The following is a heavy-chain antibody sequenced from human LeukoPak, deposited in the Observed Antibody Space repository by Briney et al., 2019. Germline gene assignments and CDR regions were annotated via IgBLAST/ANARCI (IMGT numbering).Heavy chain of an antibody. CDR3: AKLWGSSWYYFDY. J-gene: IGHJ4*02. CDR2: ISGSGGST. CDR1: GFTFSSYA. Sequence: GGSLRLSCAASGFTFSSYAMSWVRQAAGKGLEWVSAISGSGGSTYYADSVKGRFTISRDNSKNTLYLQMNSLRAEDTAVYYCAKLWGSSWYYFDYWGQGTLVTVSS. D-gene: IGHD6-13*01. V-gene: IGHV3-23*01.